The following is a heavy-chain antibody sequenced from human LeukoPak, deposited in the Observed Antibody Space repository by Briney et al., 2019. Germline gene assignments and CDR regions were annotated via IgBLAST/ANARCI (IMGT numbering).Heavy chain of an antibody. CDR1: GYSFTSYW. CDR2: IYPDDSDT. V-gene: IGHV5-51*01. D-gene: IGHD3-9*01. CDR3: ARQADYNILTGYHKGHLDY. Sequence: GESLKISCKASGYSFTSYWIAWVRQMPGKGPEWMGIIYPDDSDTRYSPSFQGQVTISADKSINTAYLQWNSLKASNTAMYYCARQADYNILTGYHKGHLDYWGQGTLVTASS. J-gene: IGHJ4*02.